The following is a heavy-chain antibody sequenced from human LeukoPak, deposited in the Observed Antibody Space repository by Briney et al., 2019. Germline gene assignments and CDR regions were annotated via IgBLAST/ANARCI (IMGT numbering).Heavy chain of an antibody. J-gene: IGHJ4*02. V-gene: IGHV1-46*01. CDR3: ARGARKGDDYGGFFDY. Sequence: ASVKVSCKASGYTFTSYYMHWVRQAPGQGLEWMGIINPSGGSTSYAQKFQGRVTMTRDTSTSTVYMELSSLRSEDTAVYYCARGARKGDDYGGFFDYWGQGTLVTVSS. CDR1: GYTFTSYY. D-gene: IGHD4-23*01. CDR2: INPSGGST.